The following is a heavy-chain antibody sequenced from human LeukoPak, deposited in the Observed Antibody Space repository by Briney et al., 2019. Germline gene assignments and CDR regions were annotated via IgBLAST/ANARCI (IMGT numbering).Heavy chain of an antibody. CDR3: ARYFDILTATTGDDH. Sequence: PGGSLRLSCAASGFTFGNYYMTWIRQAPGKGLEWVSYIISSGSATFYADSVQGRFTISRDNAKNSLYLQMNSLRADDTAVYYCARYFDILTATTGDDHWGQGTLVTVSS. D-gene: IGHD3-9*01. CDR1: GFTFGNYY. CDR2: IISSGSAT. V-gene: IGHV3-11*01. J-gene: IGHJ4*02.